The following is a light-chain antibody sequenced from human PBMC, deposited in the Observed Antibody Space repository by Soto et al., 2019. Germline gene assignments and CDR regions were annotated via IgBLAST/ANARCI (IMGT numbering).Light chain of an antibody. CDR1: QSVSSN. V-gene: IGKV3-15*01. Sequence: EIVMTQSLATLSASPGERATLSCRASQSVSSNLAWYQQKPGQAPRLLIYGASTRATGIPARFSGSGSGTEFTLTISSLQSEDFAVYYCQQYNNWPRTFGQGGKVDIK. CDR2: GAS. J-gene: IGKJ1*01. CDR3: QQYNNWPRT.